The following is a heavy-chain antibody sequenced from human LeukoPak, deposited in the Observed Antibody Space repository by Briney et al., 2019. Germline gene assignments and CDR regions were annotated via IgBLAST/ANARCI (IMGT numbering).Heavy chain of an antibody. J-gene: IGHJ4*02. CDR3: ARNLVGKTDFDY. Sequence: ASVKVSCKASGYSFTSFGISWVRQAPGQGLEWMGWISAYNGNTDYAQKFQGRVTMTTDTSTSTASMELRSLRSDDTAVYYCARNLVGKTDFDYWGQGTLVTVSS. CDR2: ISAYNGNT. V-gene: IGHV1-18*01. D-gene: IGHD6-19*01. CDR1: GYSFTSFG.